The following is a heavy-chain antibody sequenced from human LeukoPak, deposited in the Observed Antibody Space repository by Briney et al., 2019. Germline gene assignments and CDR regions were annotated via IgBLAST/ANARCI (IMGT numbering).Heavy chain of an antibody. J-gene: IGHJ4*02. CDR3: AKLERGGDFDY. D-gene: IGHD1-1*01. CDR1: GGTFSSYA. V-gene: IGHV1-18*01. Sequence: ASVKVSCTASGGTFSSYAISWVRQAPGQGLEWMGWISAYNGNTNFAQKLQGRVTMTTDTSTSTAYMELRSLRSDDTAVYYCAKLERGGDFDYWGQGTLVTVSS. CDR2: ISAYNGNT.